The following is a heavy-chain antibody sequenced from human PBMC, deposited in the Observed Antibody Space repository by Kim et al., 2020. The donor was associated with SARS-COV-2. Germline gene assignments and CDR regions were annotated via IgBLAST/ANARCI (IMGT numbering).Heavy chain of an antibody. D-gene: IGHD3-10*01. J-gene: IGHJ6*02. CDR3: ARVGAMVRGVTAYYYYYGMDV. CDR2: ISYDGSNK. V-gene: IGHV3-33*05. Sequence: GGSLRLSCAASGFTFSSYGMHWVRQAPGKGLEWVAVISYDGSNKYYADSVKGRFTISRDNSKNTLYLQMNSLRAEDTAVYYCARVGAMVRGVTAYYYYYGMDVWGQGATVTVSS. CDR1: GFTFSSYG.